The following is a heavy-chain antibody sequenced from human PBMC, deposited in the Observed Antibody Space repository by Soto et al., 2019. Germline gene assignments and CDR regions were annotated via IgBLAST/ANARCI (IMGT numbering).Heavy chain of an antibody. CDR2: TYYRSKWYN. D-gene: IGHD3-10*01. J-gene: IGHJ2*01. V-gene: IGHV6-1*01. Sequence: SQTLSLTCAISGDSVSSNSAAWNWIRQSPSRGLEWLGRTYYRSKWYNDYAVSVKSRITINPDTSKNQFSLQLNSVTPEDTAVYYCARVSSYYGSGSYYEPYWYFDLWGRGTLVTVSS. CDR3: ARVSSYYGSGSYYEPYWYFDL. CDR1: GDSVSSNSAA.